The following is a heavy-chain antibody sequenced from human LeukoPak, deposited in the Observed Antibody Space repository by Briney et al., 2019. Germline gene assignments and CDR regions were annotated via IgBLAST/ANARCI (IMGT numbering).Heavy chain of an antibody. CDR3: AKDFRVAAGHFDH. CDR2: ISTSSSYI. CDR1: GFTLSTYN. Sequence: PGRSLRLSCAASGFTLSTYNMKWVRQAPRKGLEWVSSISTSSSYIYYADSVKGRFTISRENFKNTLYLQMNSLRVEDTAVYYCAKDFRVAAGHFDHWGQGTLVTVSS. D-gene: IGHD6-13*01. J-gene: IGHJ4*02. V-gene: IGHV3-21*01.